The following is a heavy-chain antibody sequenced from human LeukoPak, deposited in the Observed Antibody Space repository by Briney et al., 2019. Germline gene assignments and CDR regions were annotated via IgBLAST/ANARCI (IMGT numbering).Heavy chain of an antibody. V-gene: IGHV3-20*04. CDR1: GFTFDDYG. D-gene: IGHD2-2*01. Sequence: PGGSLRLSCAASGFTFDDYGMSWVRQVPGKGLEWVSGINWNGGSTGYADSVKGRFTISRDNAKNSLYMQMNSLRAEDTAVYYCARDPGYCSSTSHCYYYYMDVWGKGTTVTVSS. J-gene: IGHJ6*03. CDR3: ARDPGYCSSTSHCYYYYMDV. CDR2: INWNGGST.